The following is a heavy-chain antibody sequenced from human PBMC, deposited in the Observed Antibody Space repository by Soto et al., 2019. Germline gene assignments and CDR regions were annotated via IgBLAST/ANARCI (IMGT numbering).Heavy chain of an antibody. CDR3: ASLSAGYYYDSSGYYFDY. CDR2: IYYSGST. Sequence: SETLSLTCTVSGGSISSGGYYWNWVRQHPGKGLEWIGYIYYSGSTYYNPSLKRRVSISVDTSQNQFSLKLSSVTAADTAVYYCASLSAGYYYDSSGYYFDYWGQGTLVTVSS. CDR1: GGSISSGGYY. V-gene: IGHV4-31*03. D-gene: IGHD3-22*01. J-gene: IGHJ4*02.